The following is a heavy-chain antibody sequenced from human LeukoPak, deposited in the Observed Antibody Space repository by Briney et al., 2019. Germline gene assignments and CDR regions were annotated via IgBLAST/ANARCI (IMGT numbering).Heavy chain of an antibody. CDR2: IWYDGSNK. CDR3: ARDHDCSGGSCYGALDY. J-gene: IGHJ4*02. V-gene: IGHV3-33*01. Sequence: GGSLRLSCAASGFTFSSYGIHWVRQAPGKGLEWVAVIWYDGSNKYYADSVKGRFTISRDNSKNTLYLQMNSLRAEDTAVYYCARDHDCSGGSCYGALDYWGQGTLVTVSS. D-gene: IGHD2-15*01. CDR1: GFTFSSYG.